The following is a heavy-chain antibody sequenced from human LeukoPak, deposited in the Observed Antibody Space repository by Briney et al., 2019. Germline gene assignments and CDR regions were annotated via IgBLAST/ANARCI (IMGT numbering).Heavy chain of an antibody. CDR1: GYSFNGYW. CDR2: IYPADSDT. D-gene: IGHD6-13*01. V-gene: IGHV5-51*01. Sequence: GESLKISCRGSGYSFNGYWIGWVRQMPGKGLEWMGIIYPADSDTRYSPSFHGQVTLSVDKSISTAYLQWSSLKASDTAMYYCARQASSWRFDYWGQGTLVTVSS. J-gene: IGHJ4*02. CDR3: ARQASSWRFDY.